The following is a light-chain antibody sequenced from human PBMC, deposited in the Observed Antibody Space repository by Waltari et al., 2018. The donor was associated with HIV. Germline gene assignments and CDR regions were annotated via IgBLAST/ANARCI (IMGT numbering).Light chain of an antibody. V-gene: IGKV3-20*01. CDR3: QQYDNSRFT. CDR2: GAS. Sequence: EIVLTQSPGTLSLSPGERATLSCRASQSISSNYLTWYQQKPGQAPRLLIYGASSRATSIPDRFSGSGSGTDFTLTISRLEPEDFAVYYCQQYDNSRFTFGPGTKVDIK. J-gene: IGKJ3*01. CDR1: QSISSNY.